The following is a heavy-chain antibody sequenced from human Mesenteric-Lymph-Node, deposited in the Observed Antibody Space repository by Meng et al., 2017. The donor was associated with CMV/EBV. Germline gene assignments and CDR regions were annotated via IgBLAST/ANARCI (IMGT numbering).Heavy chain of an antibody. V-gene: IGHV3-53*01. CDR2: IYAGGNT. CDR3: ARDSTAIPEVSPYYYYGMDV. D-gene: IGHD2-2*02. J-gene: IGHJ6*02. Sequence: GESLKISCAASGFSLSSYWMDWVRQDPGKGLVWVSVIYAGGNTYYADSAKGRFTISRDTSRNTVYLQMNSLRAEDTAVYYCARDSTAIPEVSPYYYYGMDVWGQGTTVTVSS. CDR1: GFSLSSYW.